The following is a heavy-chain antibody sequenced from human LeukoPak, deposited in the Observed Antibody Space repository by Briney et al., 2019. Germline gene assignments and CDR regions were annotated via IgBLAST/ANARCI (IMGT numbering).Heavy chain of an antibody. Sequence: SETLSLTCTVSSGSISSGSYYWSWIRQPAGKGLEWIGRIYTSGNTNYNPSLKSRVTISVDTSKNQFSLNLRSVTAADTAVYYCASHQYYDLPGGAFDIWGLGTMVTVSS. J-gene: IGHJ3*02. CDR1: SGSISSGSYY. CDR3: ASHQYYDLPGGAFDI. D-gene: IGHD3-3*01. CDR2: IYTSGNT. V-gene: IGHV4-61*02.